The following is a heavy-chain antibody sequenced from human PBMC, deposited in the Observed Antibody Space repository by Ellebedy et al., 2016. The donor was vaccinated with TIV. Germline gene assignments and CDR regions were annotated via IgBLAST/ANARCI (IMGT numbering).Heavy chain of an antibody. CDR3: ARFNPADY. J-gene: IGHJ4*02. CDR1: GFTFSSYA. Sequence: PGGSLRLSCAASGFTFSSYAMHWVRQAPGKGLEWVSVIYSGGSTYYADSVKGRFTISRDNSKNTLYLQMNSLRAEDTAVYYCARFNPADYWGQGTLVTVSS. CDR2: IYSGGST. V-gene: IGHV3-66*01.